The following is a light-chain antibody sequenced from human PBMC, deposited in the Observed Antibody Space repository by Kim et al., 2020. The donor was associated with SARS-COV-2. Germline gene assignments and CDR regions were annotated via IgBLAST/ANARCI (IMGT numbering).Light chain of an antibody. CDR2: KAT. CDR1: QSIGNW. CDR3: QQYNSYWT. J-gene: IGKJ1*01. V-gene: IGKV1-5*03. Sequence: DIQMTQSPSTLSASVGDRVTITCRPSQSIGNWLAWYQQKPGKAPKLLIYKATTLQYGVPSRFSGSASGTEFTLTISSLQPDDFATYYCQQYNSYWTFGQGTKVDIK.